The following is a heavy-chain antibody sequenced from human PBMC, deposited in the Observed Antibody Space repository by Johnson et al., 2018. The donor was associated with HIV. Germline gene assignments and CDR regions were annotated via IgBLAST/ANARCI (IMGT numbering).Heavy chain of an antibody. CDR3: ARSPICTGGVCWRSAFDI. CDR2: ITGSGTTI. Sequence: QVHLVESGGGLVKPGGSLRLSCAASGFIFSDYYMNWIRQAPGKGLEWVSYITGSGTTIYYADSVRGRFTISRDNAKNSLYLQMNSLRAEDTAVYYCARSPICTGGVCWRSAFDIWGQGTMVTVSS. J-gene: IGHJ3*02. D-gene: IGHD2-8*02. CDR1: GFIFSDYY. V-gene: IGHV3-11*04.